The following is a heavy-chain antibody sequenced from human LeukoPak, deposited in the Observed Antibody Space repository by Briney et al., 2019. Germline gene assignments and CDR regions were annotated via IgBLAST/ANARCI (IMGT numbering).Heavy chain of an antibody. CDR3: ARHLEHYYDSSGSVLWFDP. V-gene: IGHV1-8*01. Sequence: ASVKVSCKASGYTFTSYDINWVRQATGQGLEWMGWMNPNSGNTGYAQKFQGRVTMTRNTSISTAYMELSSLRSEDTAVYYCARHLEHYYDSSGSVLWFDPWGQGTLVTVSS. CDR1: GYTFTSYD. D-gene: IGHD3-22*01. J-gene: IGHJ5*02. CDR2: MNPNSGNT.